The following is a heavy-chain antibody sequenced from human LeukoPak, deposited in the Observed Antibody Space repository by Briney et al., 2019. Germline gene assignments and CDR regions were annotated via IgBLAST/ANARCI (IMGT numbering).Heavy chain of an antibody. CDR3: AKSRGSGSDG. D-gene: IGHD3-10*01. Sequence: GGSLRLSCAASGFTFSSYGMHWVRQAPDKGLEWVAVISYDGSNKYYADSVKGRFTISRDNSKNTLYLQMNSLRAEDTAVYYCAKSRGSGSDGWGQGTLVTVSS. CDR1: GFTFSSYG. V-gene: IGHV3-30*18. CDR2: ISYDGSNK. J-gene: IGHJ4*02.